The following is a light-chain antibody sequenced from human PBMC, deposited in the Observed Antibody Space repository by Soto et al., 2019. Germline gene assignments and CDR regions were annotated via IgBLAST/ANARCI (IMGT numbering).Light chain of an antibody. CDR3: QKFNNYPLT. Sequence: DIQLTQSPSFLSASEGDRVTITCRASQDIHVFLAWYQHKLGKVPSLLIDSASTLQSGVPSRFSGSRSGTVFTLTISSLQPEDIATYYCQKFNNYPLTFGPGTKVDIK. J-gene: IGKJ3*01. CDR1: QDIHVF. CDR2: SAS. V-gene: IGKV1-9*01.